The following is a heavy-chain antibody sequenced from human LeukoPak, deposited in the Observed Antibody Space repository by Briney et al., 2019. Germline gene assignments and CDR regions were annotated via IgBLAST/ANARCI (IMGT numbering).Heavy chain of an antibody. CDR3: AKVPPPLLWFGPSSGKTDNY. CDR1: GFTFSSYA. D-gene: IGHD3-10*01. CDR2: ISGSGGST. J-gene: IGHJ4*02. Sequence: PGGSLRLSCAASGFTFSSYAMSWVRQAPGKGLEWVSAISGSGGSTYYADSVKGRFTISRDNSKNTLYLQMNSLRAEDTAVYYCAKVPPPLLWFGPSSGKTDNYWGQGTLVTVSS. V-gene: IGHV3-23*01.